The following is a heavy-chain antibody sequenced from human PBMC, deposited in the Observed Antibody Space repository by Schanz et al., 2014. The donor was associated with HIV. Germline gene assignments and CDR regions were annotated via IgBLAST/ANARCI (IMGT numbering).Heavy chain of an antibody. Sequence: QVQLVESGGGVVQPGRSLRLSCAASGFTFSSYAMHWVRQAPGKGREGVAVISYDGSNKNYADSVKGRFTISRDNSKNTLYLQMNSLRAEDTAVYYCAKEATVVTLAFDIWGQGTMVTVSS. CDR2: ISYDGSNK. V-gene: IGHV3-30-3*01. CDR1: GFTFSSYA. CDR3: AKEATVVTLAFDI. J-gene: IGHJ3*02. D-gene: IGHD4-17*01.